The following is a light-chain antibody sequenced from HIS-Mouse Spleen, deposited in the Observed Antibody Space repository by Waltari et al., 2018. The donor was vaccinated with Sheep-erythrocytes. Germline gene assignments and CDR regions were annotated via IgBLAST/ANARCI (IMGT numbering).Light chain of an antibody. CDR3: CSYAGSYNHV. J-gene: IGLJ1*01. Sequence: QSALTQPRSVSGSPGQSVTLSRPGTTCDVGGYNFVSRYQQHPGKAPKLMIYDVSKRPSGVPDRFSGSKSGNTASLTISGLQAEDEADYYCCSYAGSYNHVFATGTKVTVL. CDR2: DVS. V-gene: IGLV2-11*01. CDR1: TCDVGGYNF.